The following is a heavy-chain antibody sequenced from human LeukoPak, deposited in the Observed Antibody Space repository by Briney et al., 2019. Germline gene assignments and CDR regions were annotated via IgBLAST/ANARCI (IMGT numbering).Heavy chain of an antibody. CDR1: GLTFSSYA. Sequence: GGSLRLSCAASGLTFSSYAMSWVRQAPGKGLEWVSAISGSGGSTYYADSVKGRFTISRDNSKNTLYLQMNSLRAEDTAVYYCAKTIAAAGRGYFQHWGQGTLVTVSS. D-gene: IGHD6-13*01. CDR2: ISGSGGST. CDR3: AKTIAAAGRGYFQH. V-gene: IGHV3-23*01. J-gene: IGHJ1*01.